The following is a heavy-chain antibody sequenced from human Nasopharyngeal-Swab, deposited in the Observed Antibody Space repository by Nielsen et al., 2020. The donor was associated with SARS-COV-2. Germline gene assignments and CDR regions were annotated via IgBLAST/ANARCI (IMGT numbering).Heavy chain of an antibody. CDR3: ASPPLDSSGYYYGFHY. Sequence: GGSLRLSCAASGFTFSSSAMHWVRQAPGKGLEWVAVISYDGSNKYFADSVKGRFTISRDKSKNTLYLQMNSLRAEDTAVYYCASPPLDSSGYYYGFHYWGRGTLVTVSS. CDR2: ISYDGSNK. V-gene: IGHV3-30-3*01. CDR1: GFTFSSSA. J-gene: IGHJ4*02. D-gene: IGHD3-22*01.